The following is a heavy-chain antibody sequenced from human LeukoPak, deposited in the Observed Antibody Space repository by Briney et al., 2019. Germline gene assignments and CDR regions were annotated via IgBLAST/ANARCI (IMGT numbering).Heavy chain of an antibody. CDR1: GGSLSAYY. Sequence: SETLSLTCAVYGGSLSAYYWTWIRQPPGKGLEWIGCIYHSGSTKYNPSLKSRVTISVDTSKNQFSLKMSSVTAADTAVYYCARDGYSGNDGLWGQGTLATVSS. D-gene: IGHD5-12*01. V-gene: IGHV4-59*01. CDR2: IYHSGST. CDR3: ARDGYSGNDGL. J-gene: IGHJ4*02.